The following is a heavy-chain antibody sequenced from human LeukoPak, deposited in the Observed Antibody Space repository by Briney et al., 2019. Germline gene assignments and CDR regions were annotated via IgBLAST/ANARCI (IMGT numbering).Heavy chain of an antibody. V-gene: IGHV5-51*01. Sequence: GESLKISCKGSGYSFTTYWIACVRQMPAKDLEWMGIIYPGDSDTRYSPSFQGQVSISAVKSISTAYLQWSSLKASDTAMYYCARLGDGYNYLVYWGQGTLVTVSS. CDR1: GYSFTTYW. J-gene: IGHJ4*02. D-gene: IGHD5-24*01. CDR3: ARLGDGYNYLVY. CDR2: IYPGDSDT.